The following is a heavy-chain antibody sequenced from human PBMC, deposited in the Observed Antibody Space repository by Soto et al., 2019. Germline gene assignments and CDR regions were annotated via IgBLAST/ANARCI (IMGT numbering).Heavy chain of an antibody. CDR1: GGTFSSYA. CDR3: AVSITMVRGRLSWFDP. CDR2: IIPIFGTA. D-gene: IGHD3-10*01. V-gene: IGHV1-69*01. J-gene: IGHJ5*02. Sequence: QVQLVQSGAEVKKPGSSVKVSCKASGGTFSSYAISWVRQAPGQGLGWMGGIIPIFGTANYAQKFQGRVTITADESTSTAYMELSSLRSEDTAVYYCAVSITMVRGRLSWFDPWGQGTLVTVSS.